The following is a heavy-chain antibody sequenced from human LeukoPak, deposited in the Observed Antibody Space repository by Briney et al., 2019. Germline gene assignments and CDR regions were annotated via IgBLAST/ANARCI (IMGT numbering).Heavy chain of an antibody. J-gene: IGHJ4*02. Sequence: GGSLRLSCVGSGFIFSSYRMNWVRQAPGKGLEWISYISSSSTTIYYADSVKGRFTTSRDNAKNSLYLQMNSLRAEDTAVYYCAREFGSWGQGALVTVSS. CDR2: ISSSSTTI. CDR1: GFIFSSYR. CDR3: AREFGS. V-gene: IGHV3-48*01.